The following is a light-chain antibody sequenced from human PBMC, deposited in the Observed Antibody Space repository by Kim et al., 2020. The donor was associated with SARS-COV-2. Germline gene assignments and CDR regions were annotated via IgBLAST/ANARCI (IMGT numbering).Light chain of an antibody. J-gene: IGKJ3*01. CDR2: KVS. V-gene: IGKV2-30*01. Sequence: PASLSWWAWQSLVYRDGNIYLNLFHQRPGQFPRRLIYKVSTRDSGVPARFSGRGSGTDFTLQISRVEAEDVGVYYCMQGTHWPFTFGPGTKVDIK. CDR1: QSLVYRDGNIY. CDR3: MQGTHWPFT.